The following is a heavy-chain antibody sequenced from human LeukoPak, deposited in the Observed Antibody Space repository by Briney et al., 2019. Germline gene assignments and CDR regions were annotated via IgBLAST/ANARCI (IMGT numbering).Heavy chain of an antibody. CDR2: ISSDSSSFK. V-gene: IGHV3-21*04. CDR1: GFTGSNNY. Sequence: GGSLRLSCAASGFTGSNNYMSWVRQAPGKGLEWVSSISSDSSSFKYYAHSVQGRFTISRDNARNSLYLQMNSLRAEDTAVYYCARGTYWSPLDFDYWGQGSLVTVSS. J-gene: IGHJ4*02. CDR3: ARGTYWSPLDFDY. D-gene: IGHD1-1*01.